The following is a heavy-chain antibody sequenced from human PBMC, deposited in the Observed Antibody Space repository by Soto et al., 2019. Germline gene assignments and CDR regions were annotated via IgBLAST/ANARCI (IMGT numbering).Heavy chain of an antibody. J-gene: IGHJ4*02. CDR2: ISGYNGDT. CDR3: ATTPRGVYYFDF. V-gene: IGHV1-18*01. Sequence: QVQLVQSGAEVKKPGASVKVSCKTSGYTFTSYGLSWVRQAPGQGLEWMGWISGYNGDTNYAQKLQGRVTMTADTSTSTAYMELRSLSSDATAVYYCATTPRGVYYFDFWGQGTLVTVSS. CDR1: GYTFTSYG. D-gene: IGHD2-8*01.